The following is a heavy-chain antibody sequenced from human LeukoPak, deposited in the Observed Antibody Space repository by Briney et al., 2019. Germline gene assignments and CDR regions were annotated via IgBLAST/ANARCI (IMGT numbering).Heavy chain of an antibody. J-gene: IGHJ2*01. V-gene: IGHV3-74*01. Sequence: GGSLRLSCAASGFTFSSYWMHWVRQAPGKGLVWVSRINSDGSSTSYADSVKGRFTISRDNAKNTLYLQMNGLRAEDTAVYYCARGGSSGWYRNWYFDLWGRGTLVTVSS. CDR3: ARGGSSGWYRNWYFDL. CDR2: INSDGSST. CDR1: GFTFSSYW. D-gene: IGHD6-19*01.